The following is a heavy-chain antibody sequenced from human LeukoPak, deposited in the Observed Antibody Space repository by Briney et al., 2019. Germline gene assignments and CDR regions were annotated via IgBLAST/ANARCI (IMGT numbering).Heavy chain of an antibody. D-gene: IGHD1-26*01. Sequence: SETLSLTCTVSGGSISSSSYYWGWIRQPPGKGLEWIGSIYYSGSTYYNPSLKSRVTISVDTSKNQFSLKLSSVTAADTAVYYCARAYSGSYPFDYWGQGTLVTVS. CDR2: IYYSGST. CDR3: ARAYSGSYPFDY. V-gene: IGHV4-39*07. CDR1: GGSISSSSYY. J-gene: IGHJ4*02.